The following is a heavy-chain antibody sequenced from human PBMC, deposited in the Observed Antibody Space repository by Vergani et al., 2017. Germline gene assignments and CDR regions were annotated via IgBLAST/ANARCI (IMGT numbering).Heavy chain of an antibody. V-gene: IGHV3-23*01. CDR1: GFTFSTYA. CDR3: AGEYSSSGGFLDY. CDR2: ISDNGDIT. Sequence: EVQLLESGGGLVQPGGSLRLSCVASGFTFSTYAMSWVRQAPGKGLRWVSSISDNGDITYYADSVKGRFTVSRDNTKNTVFLQMNSLVAEDAAVFFCAGEYSSSGGFLDYWGQGTLVTVSS. D-gene: IGHD6-6*01. J-gene: IGHJ4*02.